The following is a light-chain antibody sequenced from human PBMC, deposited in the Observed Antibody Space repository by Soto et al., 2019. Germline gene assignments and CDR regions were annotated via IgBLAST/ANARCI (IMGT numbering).Light chain of an antibody. CDR3: QQAYGTPQP. CDR2: AAS. V-gene: IGKV1-39*01. J-gene: IGKJ2*01. Sequence: DIQMNQSPSYLSASVGDRVTITCRASHSISCYLYWYQQKPWKAPKLLIYAASSLQGGVPLRFSGTGSGTDFNLPITVLQPEDFETYSYQQAYGTPQPFGQAAKLEIK. CDR1: HSISCY.